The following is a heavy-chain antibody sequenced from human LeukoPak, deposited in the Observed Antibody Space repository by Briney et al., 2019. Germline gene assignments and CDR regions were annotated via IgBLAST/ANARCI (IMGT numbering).Heavy chain of an antibody. CDR2: IVPLAGTT. Sequence: SVKVSCRAPGVTFSRCALSWVRQAPGHGLEWLGGIVPLAGTTNLAQKFQDRVTVTADGSTSTIYMELSSLTSEDTAVYYCARDQNLWGSYRKFDPWGQGTLVTVS. J-gene: IGHJ5*02. CDR3: ARDQNLWGSYRKFDP. V-gene: IGHV1-69*01. D-gene: IGHD3-16*02. CDR1: GVTFSRCA.